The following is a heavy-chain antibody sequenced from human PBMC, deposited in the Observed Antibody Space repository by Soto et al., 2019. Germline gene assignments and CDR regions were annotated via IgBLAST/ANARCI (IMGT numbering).Heavy chain of an antibody. CDR3: GSVFEY. V-gene: IGHV3-74*01. J-gene: IGHJ4*02. Sequence: EVQLVESGGGLVQPGGSLRLSCAASGLTMSYYWMHWVRQVPGKGLEWVARIDNDGSGTSYADSVKGRFTISSDKAKNTLDLQMNSLRAEDTAVYFCGSVFEYWGQGTPVTLSS. CDR2: IDNDGSGT. CDR1: GLTMSYYW.